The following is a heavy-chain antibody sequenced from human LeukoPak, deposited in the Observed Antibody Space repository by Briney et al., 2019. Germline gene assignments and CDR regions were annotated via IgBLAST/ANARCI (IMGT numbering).Heavy chain of an antibody. J-gene: IGHJ4*02. CDR2: IYYSGST. Sequence: PSETLSLTCTVSGGSISSYYWSWIRQPPGKGLEWIGDIYYSGSTNYNPSLKSRVTISVDTSKNQFSLRLSSVTAADTAVYYCARARGYSYGDFDYWGQGTLVTVSS. CDR1: GGSISSYY. V-gene: IGHV4-59*08. D-gene: IGHD5-18*01. CDR3: ARARGYSYGDFDY.